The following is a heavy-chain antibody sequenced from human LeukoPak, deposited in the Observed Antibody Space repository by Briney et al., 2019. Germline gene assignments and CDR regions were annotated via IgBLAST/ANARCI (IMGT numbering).Heavy chain of an antibody. V-gene: IGHV4-39*01. D-gene: IGHD3-22*01. Sequence: PSETLSLTCTVSGGSISSSSYYWGWIRQPPGKGLEWIGSIYYSGSTYYNPSLKSRVTISVDTSKNQFSLKLSSVTAADTAVYYCARQASSGHYSGSGAFDIWGQGTMVTVSS. CDR2: IYYSGST. CDR1: GGSISSSSYY. J-gene: IGHJ3*02. CDR3: ARQASSGHYSGSGAFDI.